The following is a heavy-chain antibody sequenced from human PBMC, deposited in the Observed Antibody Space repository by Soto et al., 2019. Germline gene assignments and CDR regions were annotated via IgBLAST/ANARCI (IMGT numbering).Heavy chain of an antibody. Sequence: SETLSLTCTVSGGSISSGDYYWGWFRQPPGKGLEWIGSLYYSGSTYYNPSLKSRVTISVDTSKNQFSLKLSSVTAADTAVYYCGGPGPYSNYYLVPFDIWGKGKMVPV. CDR2: LYYSGST. V-gene: IGHV4-39*01. CDR3: GGPGPYSNYYLVPFDI. J-gene: IGHJ3*02. CDR1: GGSISSGDYY. D-gene: IGHD4-4*01.